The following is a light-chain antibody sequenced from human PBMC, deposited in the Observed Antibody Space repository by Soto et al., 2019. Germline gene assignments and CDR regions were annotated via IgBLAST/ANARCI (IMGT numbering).Light chain of an antibody. Sequence: QSALTQPRSVSGSPGQSVTISCTGTSSDVGGYNYVSWYQQHPGKAPKLVIYDVSKRPSGVPDRFSGSKSANTDSLTISGLQAEDEADYYCGSCAGNSLWVFGGGTKLTVL. V-gene: IGLV2-11*01. CDR3: GSCAGNSLWV. J-gene: IGLJ3*02. CDR2: DVS. CDR1: SSDVGGYNY.